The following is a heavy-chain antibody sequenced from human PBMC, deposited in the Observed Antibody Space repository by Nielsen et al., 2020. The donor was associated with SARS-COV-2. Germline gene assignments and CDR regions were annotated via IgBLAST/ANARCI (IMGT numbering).Heavy chain of an antibody. D-gene: IGHD5-24*01. CDR3: AREGRDLPLDY. CDR2: ISSTGYT. V-gene: IGHV3-11*05. Sequence: GGSLRLSCAASGFIFSDYYMSWVRQAPGKGLEWVSYISSTGYTNYADSVRGRFTISRDNAKNSLYLQMNSLRAEDTAVYYCAREGRDLPLDYWGQGVLVTVSS. CDR1: GFIFSDYY. J-gene: IGHJ4*02.